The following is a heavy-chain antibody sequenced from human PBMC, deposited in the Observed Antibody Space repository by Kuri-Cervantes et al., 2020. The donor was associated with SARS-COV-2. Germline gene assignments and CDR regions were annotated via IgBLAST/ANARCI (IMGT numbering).Heavy chain of an antibody. CDR3: ARGPGLSDSRGYYYFY. CDR1: GGTFSSYA. J-gene: IGHJ4*02. CDR2: IIPILAKA. D-gene: IGHD3-22*01. Sequence: SVKVSCKASGGTFSSYAISWVRQAPGQGLEWMGGIIPILAKANYAQKFQGRVTITADQSTSTAYMELSSLRSEDTAVYYRARGPGLSDSRGYYYFYWGQGTLVTVSS. V-gene: IGHV1-69*10.